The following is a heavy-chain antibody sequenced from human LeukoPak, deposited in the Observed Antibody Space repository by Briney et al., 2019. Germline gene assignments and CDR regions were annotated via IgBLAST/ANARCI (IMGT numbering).Heavy chain of an antibody. Sequence: PGGSLRLSCAASGFTFSSYAMSWVRQAPGKGLEWVPAISGSGGSTYYADSVKGRFTISRDNSKNTLYLQMNSLRAEDTAVYYCAKGGYYYDSSGSFDYWGQGTLVTVSS. CDR3: AKGGYYYDSSGSFDY. J-gene: IGHJ4*02. CDR2: ISGSGGST. D-gene: IGHD3-22*01. V-gene: IGHV3-23*01. CDR1: GFTFSSYA.